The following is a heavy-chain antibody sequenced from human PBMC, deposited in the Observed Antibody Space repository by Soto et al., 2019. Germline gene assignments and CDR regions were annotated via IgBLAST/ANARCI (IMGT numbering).Heavy chain of an antibody. CDR2: IYYSGST. V-gene: IGHV4-59*08. CDR3: ASRFSYWYFDL. D-gene: IGHD3-3*01. J-gene: IGHJ2*01. CDR1: GGSISSYY. Sequence: SETLSLTCTVSGGSISSYYWSWIRQPPGKGLEWIGYIYYSGSTNYNPSLKSRVTISVDTSKNQFSLKLSSVTAAETAVYYCASRFSYWYFDLCGRVTLVTVSS.